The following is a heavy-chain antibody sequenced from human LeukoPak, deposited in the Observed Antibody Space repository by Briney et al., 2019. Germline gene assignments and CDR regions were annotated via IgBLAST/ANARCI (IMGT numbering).Heavy chain of an antibody. J-gene: IGHJ4*02. V-gene: IGHV4-59*01. CDR2: VFDSGGT. CDR3: ARGYSSSWNYFDY. CDR1: GGSISNYW. D-gene: IGHD6-13*01. Sequence: PSETLSLTCTVSGGSISNYWWSWIRQPPGKGLEWIGYVFDSGGTNYNPSLKIRVTISVDTSKKQFSLKLSSVTAADTAVYYCARGYSSSWNYFDYWGQGTLVTVSS.